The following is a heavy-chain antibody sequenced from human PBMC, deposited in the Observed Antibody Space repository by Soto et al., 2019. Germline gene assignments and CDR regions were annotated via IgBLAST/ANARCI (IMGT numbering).Heavy chain of an antibody. CDR1: GYTFSNYS. D-gene: IGHD2-15*01. CDR2: ISYDGGNK. CDR3: ARDGDIKMVVAAYSCDR. V-gene: IGHV3-30*04. Sequence: QVQLEESGGGVVQPGRSPRLSCAGSGYTFSNYSVNGVRQARGKGPEWLALISYDGGNKFDADSVKGRFTISRDNSKNTLFLQMDGLRAEDTAVYYCARDGDIKMVVAAYSCDRWGQGTLVTVSS. J-gene: IGHJ5*02.